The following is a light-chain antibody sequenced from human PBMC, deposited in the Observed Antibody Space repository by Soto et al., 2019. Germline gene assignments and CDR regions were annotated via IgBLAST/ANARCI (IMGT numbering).Light chain of an antibody. CDR3: QQYNSYLWT. V-gene: IGKV1-5*03. CDR1: QSISSW. CDR2: KAS. Sequence: DIKMNQSPSTLSASVGDRVTITCRASQSISSWLAWYQQKPGKAPKLLIYKASSLESGVPSRLSGSGSGTEFTLTISSLQPDDFATYYCQQYNSYLWTFGQGTKVDI. J-gene: IGKJ1*01.